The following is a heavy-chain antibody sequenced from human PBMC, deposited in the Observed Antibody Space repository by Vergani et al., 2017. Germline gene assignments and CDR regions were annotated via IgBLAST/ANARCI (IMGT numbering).Heavy chain of an antibody. D-gene: IGHD3-3*01. V-gene: IGHV1-3*04. Sequence: QVQLVQSGAEVKKPGASVKVSCKASGYTFTSYYMHWVRQAPGQGLEWMGWINTGNGNTKYSQKFQGRVTITRDTSASTAYMELSSLGSEDTAVYYCASRGFDFWSGYNNWFDPWGQGTLVTVSS. CDR2: INTGNGNT. J-gene: IGHJ5*02. CDR3: ASRGFDFWSGYNNWFDP. CDR1: GYTFTSYY.